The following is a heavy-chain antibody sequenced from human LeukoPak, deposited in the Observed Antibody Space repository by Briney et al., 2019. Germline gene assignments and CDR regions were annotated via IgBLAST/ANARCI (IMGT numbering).Heavy chain of an antibody. Sequence: SVKVSCKASGGTFSSYAISWVRQAPGQGLEWMGRINPILGIANYAQKFQGRVTITAGKSTSTAYMELSSLRSEDTAVYYCASGKRLRYFDWLSRTTDALDIWGQGTMVTVSS. CDR2: INPILGIA. V-gene: IGHV1-69*04. D-gene: IGHD3-9*01. J-gene: IGHJ3*02. CDR3: ASGKRLRYFDWLSRTTDALDI. CDR1: GGTFSSYA.